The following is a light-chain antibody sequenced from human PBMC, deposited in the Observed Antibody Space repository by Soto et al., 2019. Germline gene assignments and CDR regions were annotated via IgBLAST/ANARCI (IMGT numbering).Light chain of an antibody. J-gene: IGLJ1*01. V-gene: IGLV2-11*01. CDR2: DVS. Sequence: QSALAQPRSVYGSPGQSVTISCTGTSSDVGGYNYVSWYQQHPGKAPNLMIYDVSKRPSGVPDRFSGSKSGNTASLTISGLQAEDEADYYCCSYAGSYTYVFGTGTKVTVL. CDR1: SSDVGGYNY. CDR3: CSYAGSYTYV.